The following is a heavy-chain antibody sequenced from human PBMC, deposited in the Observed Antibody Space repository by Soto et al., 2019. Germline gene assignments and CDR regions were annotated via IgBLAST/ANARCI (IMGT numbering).Heavy chain of an antibody. CDR1: GGSISSSNW. D-gene: IGHD1-1*01. CDR2: IYHSGST. CDR3: ARLNWKNQYYYGMDV. V-gene: IGHV4-4*02. Sequence: SETLSLTCAVSGGSISSSNWWSWVRQPPGKGLEWIGEIYHSGSTNYNPSLKSRVTISVDKSKNQFSLKLSSVTAADTAVYYCARLNWKNQYYYGMDVWGQGTTVTSP. J-gene: IGHJ6*02.